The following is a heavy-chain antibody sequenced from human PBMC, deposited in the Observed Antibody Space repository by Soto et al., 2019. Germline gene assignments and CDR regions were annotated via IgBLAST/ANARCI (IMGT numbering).Heavy chain of an antibody. D-gene: IGHD1-26*01. CDR3: ARDRSGNYREYYFDY. CDR1: GDSISSSNW. Sequence: QVQLQESGPGLVKPSGTLSLTCAVSGDSISSSNWWSWVRQPPGKGLEWIGEIYHSGNTNYNPSLKSRVTLSVDKSKNQFSLKLTSVTAADTALYYCARDRSGNYREYYFDYWGQGTLVTVSS. V-gene: IGHV4-4*02. J-gene: IGHJ4*02. CDR2: IYHSGNT.